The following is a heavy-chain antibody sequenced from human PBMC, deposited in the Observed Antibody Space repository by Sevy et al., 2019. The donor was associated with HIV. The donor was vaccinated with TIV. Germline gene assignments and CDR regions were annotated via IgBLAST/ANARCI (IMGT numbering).Heavy chain of an antibody. CDR3: ARAGRGYSYGFPQYYFDY. CDR2: IKQVGREK. V-gene: IGHV3-7*01. Sequence: GGSLRLSCAASGFTFSSYWMSWVRQAPGKGLEWVANIKQVGREKYYVDSVKGRFTISRDNAKNSLYLQMNSLRAEDTAVYYCARAGRGYSYGFPQYYFDYWGQGTLVTVSS. J-gene: IGHJ4*02. CDR1: GFTFSSYW. D-gene: IGHD5-18*01.